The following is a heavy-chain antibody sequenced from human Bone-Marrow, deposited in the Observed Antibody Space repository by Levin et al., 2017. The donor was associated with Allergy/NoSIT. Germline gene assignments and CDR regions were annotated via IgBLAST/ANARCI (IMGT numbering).Heavy chain of an antibody. Sequence: SQTLSLTCAVYGGSFSGYYWSWIRQPPGKGLEWIGEINHSGSTNYNPSLKSRVTISVDTSKNQFSLKLSSVTAADTAVYYCARSGKYSSGWYEKGWFDPWGQGTLVTVSS. D-gene: IGHD6-19*01. CDR3: ARSGKYSSGWYEKGWFDP. CDR2: INHSGST. CDR1: GGSFSGYY. J-gene: IGHJ5*02. V-gene: IGHV4-34*01.